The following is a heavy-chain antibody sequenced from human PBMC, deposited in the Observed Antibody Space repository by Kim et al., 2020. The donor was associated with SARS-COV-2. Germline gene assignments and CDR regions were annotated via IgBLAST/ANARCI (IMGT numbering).Heavy chain of an antibody. J-gene: IGHJ4*02. Sequence: SVKGRFTISRDDSKSIAYLQMNSLKTEDTAVYYCTRACITIFGVVINFDYWGQGTLVTVSS. V-gene: IGHV3-49*02. CDR3: TRACITIFGVVINFDY. D-gene: IGHD3-3*01.